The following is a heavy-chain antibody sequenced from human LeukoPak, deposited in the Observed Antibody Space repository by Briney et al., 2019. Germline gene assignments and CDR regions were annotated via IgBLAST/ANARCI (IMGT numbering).Heavy chain of an antibody. CDR2: IYYSGST. CDR1: GGSISSGDYY. CDR3: ARDRLIAAAGTLAGMDV. J-gene: IGHJ6*04. V-gene: IGHV4-30-4*01. D-gene: IGHD6-13*01. Sequence: PSETLSLTCTVSGGSISSGDYYWSWLRQPPGTGLEWVGYIYYSGSTYYNPSLKSRVTISVDTSKHHFSLKLSSVTAADTAVYYCARDRLIAAAGTLAGMDVWGKGTTVTVSS.